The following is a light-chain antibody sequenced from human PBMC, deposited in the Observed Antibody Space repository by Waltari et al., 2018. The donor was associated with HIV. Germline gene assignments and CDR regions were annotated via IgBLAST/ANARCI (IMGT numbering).Light chain of an antibody. Sequence: AIRMTQSPSSFSASTGDRVTIPCRASQGISNSLAWYQQKPGKAPKILISAASTLESGVPSRFSGSGSGTDFTLTISCLKSEDFATYYCQQYHTYPYTFGQGTKLEIK. CDR1: QGISNS. CDR2: AAS. J-gene: IGKJ2*01. CDR3: QQYHTYPYT. V-gene: IGKV1-8*01.